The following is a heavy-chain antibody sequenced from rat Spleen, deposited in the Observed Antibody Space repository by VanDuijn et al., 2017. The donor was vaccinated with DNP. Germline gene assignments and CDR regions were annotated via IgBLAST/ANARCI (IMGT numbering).Heavy chain of an antibody. V-gene: IGHV5-7*01. CDR2: ISSDGSST. CDR1: GFTFSDHD. D-gene: IGHD2-1*01. Sequence: EVQLVETGGGLVQPGRSLKVSCVASGFTFSDHDMAWVRQAPKKGLEWVATISSDGSSTYYRDSVKGRFTISRDNAKSTLYLQRDSLRSEDTATYYCTTAFTSYWGQGVTVTVSS. J-gene: IGHJ2*01. CDR3: TTAFTSY.